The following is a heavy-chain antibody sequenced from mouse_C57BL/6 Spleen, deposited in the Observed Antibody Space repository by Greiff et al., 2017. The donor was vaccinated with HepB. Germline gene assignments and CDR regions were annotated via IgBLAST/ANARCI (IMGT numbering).Heavy chain of an antibody. CDR3: ARYGITTVVAGD. D-gene: IGHD1-1*01. J-gene: IGHJ2*01. Sequence: QVQLKQSGAELARPGASVKLSCKASGYTFTSYGISWVKQRTGQGLEWIGEIYPRSGNTYYNEKFKGKATLTADKSSSTAYMELRSLTSEDSAVYFCARYGITTVVAGDWGQGTTLTVSS. V-gene: IGHV1-81*01. CDR1: GYTFTSYG. CDR2: IYPRSGNT.